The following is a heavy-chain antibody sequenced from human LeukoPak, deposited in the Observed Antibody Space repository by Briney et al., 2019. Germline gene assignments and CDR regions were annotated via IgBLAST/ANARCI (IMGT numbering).Heavy chain of an antibody. J-gene: IGHJ3*02. CDR3: ARDCSSTSCSNDAFDI. D-gene: IGHD2-2*01. V-gene: IGHV3-21*01. CDR1: GFTFSSYS. Sequence: GGYLRLSCAASGFTFSSYSMNWVRQAPGKGLEWVSPISSSSSYIYYADSVKGRFTISRDNAKNSLYLQMNSLRAEDTAVYYCARDCSSTSCSNDAFDIWGQGTMVTVSS. CDR2: ISSSSSYI.